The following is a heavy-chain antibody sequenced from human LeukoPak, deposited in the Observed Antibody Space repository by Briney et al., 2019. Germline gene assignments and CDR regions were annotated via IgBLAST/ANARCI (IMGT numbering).Heavy chain of an antibody. V-gene: IGHV3-7*03. CDR1: GFTFSMYW. CDR2: IKVDGSEI. CDR3: ARGIRSNDGGAYYPYHFDY. J-gene: IGHJ4*02. Sequence: GGSLRLSCAASGFTFSMYWMSWVRQAPGKGPEWVANIKVDGSEIYYVDSVKGRFTISRDNAKNSLYLQMNSLRAEDTAIYYCARGIRSNDGGAYYPYHFDYWGQGTLVTVSS. D-gene: IGHD3-22*01.